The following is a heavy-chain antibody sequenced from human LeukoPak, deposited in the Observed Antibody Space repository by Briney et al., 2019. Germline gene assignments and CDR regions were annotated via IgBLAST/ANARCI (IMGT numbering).Heavy chain of an antibody. V-gene: IGHV1-18*01. J-gene: IGHJ4*02. CDR1: GYTFTSYG. D-gene: IGHD4-11*01. CDR2: ISAYNGNI. CDR3: ATRGTVTTLNYFDY. Sequence: ASVKVSCKASGYTFTSYGISWVRRAPGQGLEWMGWISAYNGNINYAQKLQGRVTMTTDTSTSTAYMELRSLRSDDTAVYYCATRGTVTTLNYFDYWGQGTLVTVSS.